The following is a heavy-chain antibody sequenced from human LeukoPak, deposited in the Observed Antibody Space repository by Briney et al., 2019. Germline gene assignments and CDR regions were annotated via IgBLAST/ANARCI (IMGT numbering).Heavy chain of an antibody. CDR2: IYHSGSV. J-gene: IGHJ4*02. CDR1: GDSFSGADYY. D-gene: IGHD4-11*01. CDR3: ARVREAYTNPFFDY. V-gene: IGHV4-30-2*01. Sequence: NPSETLSLTCTVSGDSFSGADYYWSWIRQPPGKGLEWIGCIYHSGSVYYNPSLKSRVTISVDRSQNQFSLKLSSVTAADTAMFYCARVREAYTNPFFDYWGQGTPVTVSS.